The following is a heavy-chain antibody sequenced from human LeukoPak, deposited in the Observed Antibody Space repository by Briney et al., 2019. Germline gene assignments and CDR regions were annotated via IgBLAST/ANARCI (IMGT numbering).Heavy chain of an antibody. CDR1: GVSVGRFC. CDR2: ICATGST. Sequence: ASETLSLTCSASGVSVGRFCRTWVRQPVGKGLEWIGRICATGSTIYNPSLKSRVTMSKDTSRNQFSLHLTSVTAADTAVYYCARDDYDDSTRGLDYWGQGTLVTVSS. CDR3: ARDDYDDSTRGLDY. V-gene: IGHV4-4*07. J-gene: IGHJ4*02. D-gene: IGHD4-17*01.